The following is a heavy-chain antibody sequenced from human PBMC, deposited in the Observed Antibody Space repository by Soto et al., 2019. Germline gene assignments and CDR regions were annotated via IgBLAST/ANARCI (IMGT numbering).Heavy chain of an antibody. Sequence: QLVESGGALVKPGGSLRLSCAASGVKFSDFFMSWIRQAPGKGLEWIGHINGGSTQTQYVDSVRGRFTISRDNAKNLRLLQMDSLRPEDSAVYYCARGTHYLKKRGPEGGQGTRVTGSS. CDR2: INGGSTQT. V-gene: IGHV3-11*06. CDR3: ARGTHYLKKRGPE. D-gene: IGHD1-7*01. CDR1: GVKFSDFF. J-gene: IGHJ4*02.